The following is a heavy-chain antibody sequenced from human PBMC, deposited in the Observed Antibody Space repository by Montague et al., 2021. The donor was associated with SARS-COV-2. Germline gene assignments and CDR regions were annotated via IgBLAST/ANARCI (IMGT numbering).Heavy chain of an antibody. J-gene: IGHJ4*02. CDR2: TYYRNKWYN. CDR1: GDSVAENRGR. Sequence: CAISGDSVAENRGRSEEHTQEPQSQSKLVCRTYYRNKWYNDYAVSMQSRVTINPDTSKNQFSLHVNSVTPEDTAVYYCARDSEYSIDYWGQGLLVTVSS. D-gene: IGHD6-6*01. V-gene: IGHV6-1*01. CDR3: ARDSEYSIDY.